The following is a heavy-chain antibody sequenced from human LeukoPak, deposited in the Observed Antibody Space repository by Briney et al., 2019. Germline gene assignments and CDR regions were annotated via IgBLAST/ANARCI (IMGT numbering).Heavy chain of an antibody. J-gene: IGHJ3*02. CDR1: GFTVSSNY. CDR3: ARDPLLDDYYDSSGPADAFDI. D-gene: IGHD3-22*01. CDR2: IYSGGST. Sequence: PGGSLRLSCAASGFTVSSNYMSWVRQAPGKGLEWVSVIYSGGSTYYADSVKGRFTISRDNSKNTLYLQMNSLRAEDTAVYYCARDPLLDDYYDSSGPADAFDIWGQETMVTVSS. V-gene: IGHV3-66*02.